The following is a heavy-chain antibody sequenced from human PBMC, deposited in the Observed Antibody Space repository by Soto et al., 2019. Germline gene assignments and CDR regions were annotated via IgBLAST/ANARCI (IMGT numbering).Heavy chain of an antibody. J-gene: IGHJ6*02. CDR1: GFTFSSYG. D-gene: IGHD3-10*01. V-gene: IGHV3-30*18. CDR3: AKVGSSMDV. Sequence: QVQLVESGGGVVQPGRSLRLSCAASGFTFSSYGMHWVRQAPGKGLEWVAVISYDGSNKYYADSVKGRFTISRDNSKNTLYLQMNSLRAEDTAVYYCAKVGSSMDVWGQGTTVTVSS. CDR2: ISYDGSNK.